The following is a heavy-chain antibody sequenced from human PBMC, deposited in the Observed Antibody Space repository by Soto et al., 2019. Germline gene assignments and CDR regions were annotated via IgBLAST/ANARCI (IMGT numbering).Heavy chain of an antibody. CDR3: AIRGCSGGSCYREYYFDY. D-gene: IGHD2-15*01. J-gene: IGHJ4*02. V-gene: IGHV1-69*02. CDR2: IIPILGIA. Sequence: ASVKVSCKASGGTFSSYTISWVRQAPGQGLEWMGRIIPILGIANYAQKFQGRVTITADKSTSTAYMELSSLRSEDTAVYYCAIRGCSGGSCYREYYFDYWGQGTLVTVSS. CDR1: GGTFSSYT.